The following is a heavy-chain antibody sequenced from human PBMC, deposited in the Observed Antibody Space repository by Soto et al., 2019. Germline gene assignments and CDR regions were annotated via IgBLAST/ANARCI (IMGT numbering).Heavy chain of an antibody. J-gene: IGHJ4*02. CDR1: GFTVSTNY. Sequence: VGSLRLSCAASGFTVSTNYMSWVRQAPGKGLEWVSVIYSGGSTYYADSVKGRFTISRDNSKNTLYLQMNSLRAEDTAVYYCARSQGGFVLATIRPFDYWGQGTLVTVSS. V-gene: IGHV3-66*01. D-gene: IGHD5-12*01. CDR3: ARSQGGFVLATIRPFDY. CDR2: IYSGGST.